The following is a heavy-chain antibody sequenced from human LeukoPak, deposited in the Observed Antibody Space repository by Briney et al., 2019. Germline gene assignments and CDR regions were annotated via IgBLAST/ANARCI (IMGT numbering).Heavy chain of an antibody. D-gene: IGHD6-13*01. Sequence: ASVKVSCKVSGYTLTELSMHWVRQAPGKGLEWVGGFDPEDGETIYAQKFQGRVTMTEDTSTDTAYMELSSLRAEDTAVYYCAKDIIAAAELGAFDIWGQGTMVTVSS. J-gene: IGHJ3*02. V-gene: IGHV1-24*01. CDR2: FDPEDGET. CDR1: GYTLTELS. CDR3: AKDIIAAAELGAFDI.